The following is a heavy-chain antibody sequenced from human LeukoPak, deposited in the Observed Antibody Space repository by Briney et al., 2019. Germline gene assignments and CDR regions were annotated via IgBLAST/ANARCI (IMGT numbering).Heavy chain of an antibody. J-gene: IGHJ4*02. Sequence: TGGSLRLSCAASGFTFSSYAMSWVRQAPGKGLEWVSAISGSGGSTYYADSVKGRFTISRDNSKNTLYLQMNSLRAEDTAVYYCAKGPAPRRDGYNYFEEDDYWGQGTLVTVSS. D-gene: IGHD5-24*01. CDR3: AKGPAPRRDGYNYFEEDDY. CDR2: ISGSGGST. CDR1: GFTFSSYA. V-gene: IGHV3-23*01.